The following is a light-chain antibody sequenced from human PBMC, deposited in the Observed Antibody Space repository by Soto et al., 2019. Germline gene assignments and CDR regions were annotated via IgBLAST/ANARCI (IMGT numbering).Light chain of an antibody. CDR2: GAS. CDR3: QHYNNWLGT. V-gene: IGKV3-15*01. CDR1: QSVISS. J-gene: IGKJ4*01. Sequence: MTQSPALLSVSPGERVTLSCRASQSVISSIAWYQQKLGQAPRLLIYGASTRATGIPARFSGSGSGTEFFLTISSLQSEDFAMYYCQHYNNWLGTFGGGTKVDIK.